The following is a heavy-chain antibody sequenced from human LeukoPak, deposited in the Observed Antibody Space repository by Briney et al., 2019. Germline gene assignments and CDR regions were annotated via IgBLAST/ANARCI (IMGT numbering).Heavy chain of an antibody. J-gene: IGHJ3*02. Sequence: PGGSLRLSCAASGFTFSSYSMNWVRQAPGKGLEWVSSISSSSSCIYYADSVKGRFTISRDNAKNSLYLQMNSLRAEDTAVYYCARDTGGYSYGLVAFDIWGQGTMVTVSS. CDR3: ARDTGGYSYGLVAFDI. CDR2: ISSSSSCI. D-gene: IGHD5-18*01. CDR1: GFTFSSYS. V-gene: IGHV3-21*01.